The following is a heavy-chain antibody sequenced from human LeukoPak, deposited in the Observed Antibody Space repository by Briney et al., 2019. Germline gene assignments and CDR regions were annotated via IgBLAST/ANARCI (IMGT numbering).Heavy chain of an antibody. CDR3: TRYYDYYDSSERKPTSTYFDY. J-gene: IGHJ4*02. D-gene: IGHD3-22*01. Sequence: GRSLRLSCTASGFTFVDYVMSWFRQAPGKRLQWVGFIRSKVYGETTEYAASVKGRSIISRDDSKSIAYLQMSSLRTEDTAVYYCTRYYDYYDSSERKPTSTYFDYWGQGTLVTVSS. CDR2: IRSKVYGETT. V-gene: IGHV3-49*03. CDR1: GFTFVDYV.